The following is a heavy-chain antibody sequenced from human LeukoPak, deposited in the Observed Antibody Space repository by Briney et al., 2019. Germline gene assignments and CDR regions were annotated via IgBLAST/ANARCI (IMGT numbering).Heavy chain of an antibody. Sequence: GRSLRLSCAASGFTFSSYGMHWVRQAPGKGLEWVAVISYDGSNKYYADSVKGRFTISRDNSKNTLYLQMNSLRPEDTAVYYCAKDSSVWVVGAISFFDYWGQGTLVTVSS. J-gene: IGHJ4*02. CDR2: ISYDGSNK. D-gene: IGHD1-26*01. CDR3: AKDSSVWVVGAISFFDY. V-gene: IGHV3-30*18. CDR1: GFTFSSYG.